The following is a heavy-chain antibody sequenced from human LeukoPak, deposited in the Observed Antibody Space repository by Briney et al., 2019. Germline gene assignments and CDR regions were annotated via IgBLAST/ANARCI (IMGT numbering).Heavy chain of an antibody. D-gene: IGHD2-15*01. J-gene: IGHJ4*02. V-gene: IGHV4-34*01. CDR1: GGSFSGYY. CDR3: ARVGYCSGGSCYGLDY. CDR2: INHSGST. Sequence: SETLSLTCAVYGGSFSGYYWSWIRQPPGKGLEWIGEINHSGSTNYNPSLKSRVTISVDTSQNQFSLKLSSVTAADTAVYYCARVGYCSGGSCYGLDYWGQGTLVTVSS.